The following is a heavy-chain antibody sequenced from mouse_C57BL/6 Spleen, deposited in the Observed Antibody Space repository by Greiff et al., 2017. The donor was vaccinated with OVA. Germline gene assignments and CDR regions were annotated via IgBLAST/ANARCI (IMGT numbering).Heavy chain of an antibody. CDR3: ARGGKGYFDV. CDR1: GYTFTDYY. J-gene: IGHJ1*03. V-gene: IGHV1-76*01. CDR2: IYPGSGNT. Sequence: VKLMESGAELVRPGASVKLSCKASGYTFTDYYINWVKQRPGQGLEWIARIYPGSGNTYYNEKFKGKATLTAEKSSSTAYMQLSSLTSEDSAVYFCARGGKGYFDVWGTGTTVTVSS. D-gene: IGHD1-3*01.